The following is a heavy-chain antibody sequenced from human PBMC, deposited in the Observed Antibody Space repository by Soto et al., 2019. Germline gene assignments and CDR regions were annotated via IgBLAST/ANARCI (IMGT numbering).Heavy chain of an antibody. V-gene: IGHV4-31*03. D-gene: IGHD3-3*01. CDR3: ARTGAKNWRVGWGGYFDY. CDR1: GGSISSGGYY. J-gene: IGHJ4*02. CDR2: IYYTGST. Sequence: QVQLQESGPGLVKPSQTLSLTCTVSGGSISSGGYYWSWIRQHPGKGLEWIGYIYYTGSTSYNPSLKSRVTISVDTSKNQFSLKLSSVTAADTAVYYCARTGAKNWRVGWGGYFDYWGQGTLVSVSS.